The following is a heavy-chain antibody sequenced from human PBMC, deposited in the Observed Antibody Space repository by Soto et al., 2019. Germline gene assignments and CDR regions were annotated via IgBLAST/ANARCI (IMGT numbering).Heavy chain of an antibody. Sequence: GGSLRLSCAASGFTFSSYSMNWVRQAPGKGLEWVSSISSSSSYIYYADSVKGRFTISRDNAKNSLYLQMNSLRAEDTAVYYCARAGGLKGKHGDYEDYWGQGTLVTVSS. CDR3: ARAGGLKGKHGDYEDY. CDR1: GFTFSSYS. D-gene: IGHD4-17*01. J-gene: IGHJ4*02. CDR2: ISSSSSYI. V-gene: IGHV3-21*01.